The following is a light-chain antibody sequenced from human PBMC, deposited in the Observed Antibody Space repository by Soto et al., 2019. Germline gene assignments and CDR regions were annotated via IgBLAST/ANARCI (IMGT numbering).Light chain of an antibody. CDR2: DVS. V-gene: IGLV2-14*03. CDR3: SSYTSSSTPYV. Sequence: QSALTQPASVSGSPGQSITVSCTGTSSDVGGSDHVNWYQQHPGKAPKLMIFDVSNRPSGVSNRFSGSKSGNTASLTISGLQAEDEADYYCSSYTSSSTPYVFGTGTKLTVL. J-gene: IGLJ1*01. CDR1: SSDVGGSDH.